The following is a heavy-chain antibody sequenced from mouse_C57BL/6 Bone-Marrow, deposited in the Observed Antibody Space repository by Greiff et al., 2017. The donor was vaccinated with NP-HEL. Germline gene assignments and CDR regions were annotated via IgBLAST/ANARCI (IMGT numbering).Heavy chain of an antibody. J-gene: IGHJ4*01. V-gene: IGHV1-74*01. CDR2: IHPSDSDT. D-gene: IGHD2-1*01. Sequence: QVQLKQPGAELVKPGASVKVSCKASGYTFTSYWMHWVKQRPGQGLEWIGRIHPSDSDTNYNQKFKGKATLTVDKSSSTAYMQLSSLTSEDSAVYYCAIVTRYYYAMDYWGQGTSVTVSS. CDR1: GYTFTSYW. CDR3: AIVTRYYYAMDY.